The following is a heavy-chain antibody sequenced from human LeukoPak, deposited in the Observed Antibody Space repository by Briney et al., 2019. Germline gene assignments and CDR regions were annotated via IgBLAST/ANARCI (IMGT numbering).Heavy chain of an antibody. Sequence: PGGSLRLSCADSGFNFSSYAITWVRQAPGKGLEWVSAISGSGGSTFYADSVKGRFTISRDNSKNTLYLQMNSLRDEDTAVYYCAKDIAAPRRRDDAFDIWGQGTMVTVSS. J-gene: IGHJ3*02. CDR3: AKDIAAPRRRDDAFDI. CDR1: GFNFSSYA. CDR2: ISGSGGST. V-gene: IGHV3-23*01. D-gene: IGHD6-6*01.